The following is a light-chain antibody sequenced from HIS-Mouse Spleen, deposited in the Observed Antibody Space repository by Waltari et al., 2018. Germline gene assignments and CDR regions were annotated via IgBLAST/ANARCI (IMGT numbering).Light chain of an antibody. CDR1: ALPKKF. CDR3: YSTDSSSNHRV. Sequence: SYELTQPPSVSVSPGQTARITCSGAALPKKFAYWYQQKSGQAPVLVIYEESKRPSGIPERFSGSSSGTMATLTISGAQVEDEADYYCYSTDSSSNHRVFGGGTKLTVL. CDR2: EES. V-gene: IGLV3-10*01. J-gene: IGLJ2*01.